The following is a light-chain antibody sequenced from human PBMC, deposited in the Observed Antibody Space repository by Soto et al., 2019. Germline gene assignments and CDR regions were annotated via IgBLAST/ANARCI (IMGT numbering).Light chain of an antibody. Sequence: IQLNQSPSSLSASVGDRVTVTCRASQGIGTYLVWYQQKSGKAPTVLIYASSTLQTGVPSRFSGSGSGTDFSLTISSLHPEDVATYYCQQVDSYPRTFGQGTKVDI. CDR2: ASS. V-gene: IGKV1-9*01. CDR1: QGIGTY. J-gene: IGKJ1*01. CDR3: QQVDSYPRT.